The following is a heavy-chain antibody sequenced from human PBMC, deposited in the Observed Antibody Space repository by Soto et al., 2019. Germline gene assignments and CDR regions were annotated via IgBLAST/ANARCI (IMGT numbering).Heavy chain of an antibody. D-gene: IGHD3-22*01. J-gene: IGHJ4*02. CDR1: GFSLITTGVA. V-gene: IGHV2-5*02. CDR3: AHRLASPYYYDSRGSSFDY. Sequence: QITLKESGPTLVKPTQTLTLTCTVSGFSLITTGVAVGWIRQPPGKALDWLTLIYWDDDKRYSPSLKSRLTITKDTSKNQVVLTMTNMDPVDTATYYCAHRLASPYYYDSRGSSFDYWGQGTLVTVSS. CDR2: IYWDDDK.